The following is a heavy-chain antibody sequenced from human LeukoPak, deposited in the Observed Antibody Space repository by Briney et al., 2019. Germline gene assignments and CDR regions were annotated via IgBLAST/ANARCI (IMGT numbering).Heavy chain of an antibody. CDR1: GFTFSSYA. V-gene: IGHV3-30-3*01. CDR3: ARDGAYSASNF. J-gene: IGHJ3*01. CDR2: ISYDGSNR. D-gene: IGHD6-13*01. Sequence: GGSLRLSCAASGFTFSSYAMHWVRQAPGKGLEWVADISYDGSNRYYADSVKGRFSISRDNVKNSLYLQMNSLRVEDTAVYYCARDGAYSASNFWGQGTMVAVSS.